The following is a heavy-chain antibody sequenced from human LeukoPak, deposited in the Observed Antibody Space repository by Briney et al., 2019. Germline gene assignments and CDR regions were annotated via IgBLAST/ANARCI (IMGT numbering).Heavy chain of an antibody. CDR3: ARLNKPGWFDP. V-gene: IGHV4-39*01. J-gene: IGHJ5*02. CDR1: DDSISSSNYY. CDR2: IFYTGST. D-gene: IGHD1-14*01. Sequence: SETLSLTCTVSDDSISSSNYYWASIRQPPGKGLEWIANIFYTGSTYYNPSLKSRVTISIDTSKNQFSLRLNSVTATDTAVYYCARLNKPGWFDPWGQGTLVTVSS.